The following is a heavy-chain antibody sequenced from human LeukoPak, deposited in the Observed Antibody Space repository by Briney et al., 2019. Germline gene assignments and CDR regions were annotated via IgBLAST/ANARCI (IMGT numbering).Heavy chain of an antibody. D-gene: IGHD3-22*01. J-gene: IGHJ4*02. V-gene: IGHV7-4-1*02. CDR3: AREGPPYDSSGYYLDY. Sequence: ASVKVSCKASGYAFTSYAMNWVRQAPGQGLEWMGWINTNTGNPTYARGFTGRFVFSLDTSVSTAYLQISSLKAEDTAVYYCAREGPPYDSSGYYLDYWGQGTLVTVSS. CDR1: GYAFTSYA. CDR2: INTNTGNP.